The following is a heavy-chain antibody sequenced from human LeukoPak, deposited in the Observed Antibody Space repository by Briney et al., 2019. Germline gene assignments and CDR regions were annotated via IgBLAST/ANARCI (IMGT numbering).Heavy chain of an antibody. V-gene: IGHV3-74*01. CDR2: INSDGSIT. Sequence: GGSLRLSCAASGFTFTTYWMHWVHHAPGKGLVWVSHINSDGSITSYADSVRGRFTISRDNAKNTLYLQMNSLRAEDTAVYYCARDAVDTANAVWGQGTTVTVSS. CDR3: ARDAVDTANAV. J-gene: IGHJ6*02. D-gene: IGHD5-18*01. CDR1: GFTFTTYW.